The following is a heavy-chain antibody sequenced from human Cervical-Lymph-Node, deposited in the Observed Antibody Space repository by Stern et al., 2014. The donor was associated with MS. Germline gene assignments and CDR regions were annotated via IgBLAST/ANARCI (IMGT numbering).Heavy chain of an antibody. J-gene: IGHJ4*02. CDR2: IYPGDSDT. CDR1: GYSFTNYW. Sequence: EVQLVESGAEVKKPGASLKVSCKGSGYSFTNYWIGWVRQTPGKGLEWMGVIYPGDSDTSYNPCLHGHVTISTDTSISTAHLQWISLKASDTAMYYCARLSAYSPFDYWGQGTLVTVSS. CDR3: ARLSAYSPFDY. V-gene: IGHV5-51*01. D-gene: IGHD1-26*01.